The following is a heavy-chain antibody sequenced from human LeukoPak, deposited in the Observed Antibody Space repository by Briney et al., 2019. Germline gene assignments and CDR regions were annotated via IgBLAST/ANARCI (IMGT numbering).Heavy chain of an antibody. Sequence: SETLSLTCTVSGGSISSYYWSWIRQPPGKGLEWIGYIYYSGSTNYNPSLKSRVTISVDTSKNQFSLKLSSVTAADTAVYYCARSEMVTLFDYWGQGTPVTVSS. CDR1: GGSISSYY. CDR3: ARSEMVTLFDY. V-gene: IGHV4-59*01. D-gene: IGHD5-18*01. J-gene: IGHJ4*02. CDR2: IYYSGST.